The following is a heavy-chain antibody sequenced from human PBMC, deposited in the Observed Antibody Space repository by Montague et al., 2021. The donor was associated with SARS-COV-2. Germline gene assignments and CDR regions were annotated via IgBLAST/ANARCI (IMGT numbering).Heavy chain of an antibody. CDR1: GGSISTYS. Sequence: SETLSLTCTVSGGSISTYSWSWIRQPPGKGLEWIGYVYYSGSINYNPSLKSRVTISIDTSKNQFSLKLSSVTAADTAVYFCARGTRYYYDSTHYFDLWGRGTLVTVSS. CDR2: VYYSGSI. D-gene: IGHD3-22*01. J-gene: IGHJ2*01. CDR3: ARGTRYYYDSTHYFDL. V-gene: IGHV4-59*13.